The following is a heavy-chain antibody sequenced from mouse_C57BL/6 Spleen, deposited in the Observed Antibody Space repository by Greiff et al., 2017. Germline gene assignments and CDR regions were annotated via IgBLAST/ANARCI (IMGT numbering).Heavy chain of an antibody. Sequence: DVMLVESGEGLVKPGGSLKLSCAASGFTFSSYAMSWVRQTPEKRLEWVAYISSGGDYIYYADTVKGRFTISRDNARNTLYLQMSSLKSEDTAMYYCTSHSSGYFDYWGQGTTLTVSS. V-gene: IGHV5-9-1*02. J-gene: IGHJ2*01. CDR2: ISSGGDYI. CDR3: TSHSSGYFDY. D-gene: IGHD3-1*01. CDR1: GFTFSSYA.